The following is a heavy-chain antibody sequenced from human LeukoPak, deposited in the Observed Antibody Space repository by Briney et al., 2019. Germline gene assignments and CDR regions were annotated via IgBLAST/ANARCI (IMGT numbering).Heavy chain of an antibody. CDR3: AKFHSSSWYYYYYYIDV. Sequence: HPGGTLRLSCAASGFTFSSYGMSWVRQAPGKGLEWVSAISGSGGSTYYADSVKGRFTISRDNSKNTLYLQMNSLRAEDTAVYYCAKFHSSSWYYYYYYIDVWGKGTTVTISS. J-gene: IGHJ6*03. D-gene: IGHD6-13*01. CDR1: GFTFSSYG. CDR2: ISGSGGST. V-gene: IGHV3-23*01.